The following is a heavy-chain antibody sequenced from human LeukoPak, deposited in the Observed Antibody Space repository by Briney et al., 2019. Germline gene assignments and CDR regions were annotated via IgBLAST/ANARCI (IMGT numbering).Heavy chain of an antibody. CDR1: GFTFSNYA. J-gene: IGHJ4*02. Sequence: PGGSLRLSCAASGFTFSNYAMSWVRQAPGKGLEWVSPISNRGGVTYYAESVKGRFTISRDNSKNTLYLQTNSLRAEDTAIYYCAKARGAAAANDFDYWGQGTLVTVSS. CDR3: AKARGAAAANDFDY. CDR2: ISNRGGVT. D-gene: IGHD6-13*01. V-gene: IGHV3-23*01.